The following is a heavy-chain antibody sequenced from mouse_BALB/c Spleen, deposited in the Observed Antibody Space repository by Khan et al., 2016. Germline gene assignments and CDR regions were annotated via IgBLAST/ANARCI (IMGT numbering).Heavy chain of an antibody. J-gene: IGHJ4*01. CDR3: ASLGAMAY. CDR2: IWAGGSI. V-gene: IGHV2-9*02. D-gene: IGHD4-1*01. CDR1: GFSLTSYG. Sequence: QVQLKESGPGLVAPSQSLSITCTVPGFSLTSYGVHWVRQPPGKGLEWLGVIWAGGSINFNSALTSRLSICKVNSKCQVFFKLNRLQTDDTAMYYCASLGAMAYWGQGTSVTVSS.